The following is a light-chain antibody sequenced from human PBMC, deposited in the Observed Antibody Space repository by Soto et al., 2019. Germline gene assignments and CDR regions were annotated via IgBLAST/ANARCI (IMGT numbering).Light chain of an antibody. J-gene: IGKJ1*01. CDR2: DAS. V-gene: IGKV3-20*01. CDR1: QTVNNNY. Sequence: EIVLTQSPGTLSLSPGERATLSCRASQTVNNNYLAWYQQKPGQAPRLLLFDASTRATGIPDRFSGSGSGTDFTLTISRLEPEDFAVYYCQVYGMSPKTFGQGTKVPIK. CDR3: QVYGMSPKT.